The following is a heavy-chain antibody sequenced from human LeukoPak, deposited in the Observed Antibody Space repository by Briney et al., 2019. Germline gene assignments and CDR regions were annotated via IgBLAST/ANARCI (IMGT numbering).Heavy chain of an antibody. CDR1: GYTFTSYA. CDR3: ARDAESGYDHMGEFDY. J-gene: IGHJ4*02. CDR2: INAGNGNT. D-gene: IGHD5-12*01. V-gene: IGHV1-3*01. Sequence: GASVKVSCKASGYTFTSYAMHWVRQAPGQRLEWMGWINAGNGNTKYSQKFQGRVTMTTDTSTSTAYMELRSLRSDDTVVYYCARDAESGYDHMGEFDYWGQGTLVTVSS.